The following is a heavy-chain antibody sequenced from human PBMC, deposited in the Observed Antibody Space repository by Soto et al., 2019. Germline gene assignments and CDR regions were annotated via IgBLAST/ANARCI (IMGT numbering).Heavy chain of an antibody. D-gene: IGHD3-16*01. CDR3: ARDLGGLDY. Sequence: GGSLRLSCAASGFSLSPYWMHWVRQAPGRGLEWVSRLSSDGFGADYADSVKGRFFISRDIARNTLFLQMNSLRADDTAVYYCARDLGGLDYWGRGTSVPVSS. J-gene: IGHJ4*02. V-gene: IGHV3-74*01. CDR2: LSSDGFGA. CDR1: GFSLSPYW.